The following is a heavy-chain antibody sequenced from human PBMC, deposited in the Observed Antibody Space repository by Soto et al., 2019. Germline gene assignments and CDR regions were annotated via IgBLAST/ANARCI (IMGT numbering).Heavy chain of an antibody. CDR2: ISYDGSNK. D-gene: IGHD3-22*01. CDR1: GFTFSSYA. V-gene: IGHV3-30-3*01. J-gene: IGHJ4*02. CDR3: ARDYYDSSGYLDY. Sequence: GGSLRLSCAASGFTFSSYAMHWVRQAPGKGLEWVAVISYDGSNKYYADSVKGRFTISRDNSKNTLYLQMNSLRAEDTAVYYCARDYYDSSGYLDYWGQGTLVTVSS.